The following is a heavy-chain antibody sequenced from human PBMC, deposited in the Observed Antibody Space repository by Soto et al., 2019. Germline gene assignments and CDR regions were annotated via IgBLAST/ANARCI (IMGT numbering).Heavy chain of an antibody. J-gene: IGHJ4*02. Sequence: QVQLVQSGAEVKKPGSSVKVSCKASGGTFSSYAISWVRQAPGQGLEWMGGIIPIFGTANYAQKFQGRVTINADEYTSTAYMELSSLRSEDAAGYYCARVRDYGYYESVFDYWGQGTLVTVSS. CDR3: ARVRDYGYYESVFDY. CDR2: IIPIFGTA. CDR1: GGTFSSYA. D-gene: IGHD4-17*01. V-gene: IGHV1-69*12.